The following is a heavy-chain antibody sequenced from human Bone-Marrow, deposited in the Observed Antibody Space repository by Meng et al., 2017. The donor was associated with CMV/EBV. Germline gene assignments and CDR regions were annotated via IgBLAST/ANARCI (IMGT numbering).Heavy chain of an antibody. V-gene: IGHV1-46*01. J-gene: IGHJ4*02. CDR1: GYTFTSYY. CDR3: ARTLWFAESLGG. D-gene: IGHD3-10*01. Sequence: ASVKVSCKASGYTFTSYYIHWVRQAPGRGLEWMGIINPSGGSTSYAQKFQGRVTMTRDTSTSTVYMELSSLRSEDTAVYYCARTLWFAESLGGWGQGTLVTVSS. CDR2: INPSGGST.